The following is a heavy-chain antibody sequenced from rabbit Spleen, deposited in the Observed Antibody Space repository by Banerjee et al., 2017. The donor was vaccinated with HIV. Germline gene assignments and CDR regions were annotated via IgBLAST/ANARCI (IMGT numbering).Heavy chain of an antibody. CDR3: ARVSETSGWGEDL. CDR2: IYPGSTGTT. CDR1: GIDFSSYSY. D-gene: IGHD4-1*01. Sequence: QQQLEESGGGLVKPGGTLTLTCKASGIDFSSYSYMCWVRQAPGKGLEWIACIYPGSTGTTYYASWAKGRFTISKTSSTTVTLQMTSLTVADTATYFCARVSETSGWGEDLWGQGTLVTVS. V-gene: IGHV1S45*01. J-gene: IGHJ4*01.